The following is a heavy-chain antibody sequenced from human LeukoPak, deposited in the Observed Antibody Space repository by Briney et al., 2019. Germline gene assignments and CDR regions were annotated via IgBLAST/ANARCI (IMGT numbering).Heavy chain of an antibody. Sequence: GGSLRLSCAASGFTFSNYAMTWVRQAPGKGLEWVSGISGSGSSTYYADSVKGRFTLSRDYPRNTLYLQMNSLRAEDTAVYFCAKYSASYYYPLNLDSWGQGTLVT. CDR3: AKYSASYYYPLNLDS. D-gene: IGHD1-26*01. J-gene: IGHJ4*02. CDR1: GFTFSNYA. CDR2: ISGSGSST. V-gene: IGHV3-23*01.